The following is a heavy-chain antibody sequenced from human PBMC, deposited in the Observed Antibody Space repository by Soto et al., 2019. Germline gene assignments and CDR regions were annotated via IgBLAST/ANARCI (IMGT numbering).Heavy chain of an antibody. J-gene: IGHJ4*02. D-gene: IGHD5-12*01. Sequence: GGSLRLSCAASGFTFSDYAMIWVRQAPGKGLEWVSGLYGDGNGIHYADSVKGRFTISRDNYENSVYLQMNSLRVEDMAVYYCAKDAVSRDGVWLAHDWGQGAVVTVS. V-gene: IGHV3-23*01. CDR3: AKDAVSRDGVWLAHD. CDR2: LYGDGNGI. CDR1: GFTFSDYA.